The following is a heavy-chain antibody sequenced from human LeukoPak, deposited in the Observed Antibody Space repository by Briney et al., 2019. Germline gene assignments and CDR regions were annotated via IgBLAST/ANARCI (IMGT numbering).Heavy chain of an antibody. CDR2: INQDSSDI. V-gene: IGHV3-7*05. CDR3: ATHNNWRLEY. Sequence: GGSLRLSCAASGFIFSRYEMSWVRQAPGKGLEWMANINQDSSDIHYVDSVRGRFTISRDNAKNSVYLQMNSLRAEDTALYYCATHNNWRLEYWGQGTLVTVSS. D-gene: IGHD1-20*01. J-gene: IGHJ4*02. CDR1: GFIFSRYE.